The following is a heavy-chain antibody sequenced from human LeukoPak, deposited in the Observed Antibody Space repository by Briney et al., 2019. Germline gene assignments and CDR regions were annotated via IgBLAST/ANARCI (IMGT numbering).Heavy chain of an antibody. CDR1: GHTFSRSY. D-gene: IGHD3-22*01. V-gene: IGHV1-46*01. J-gene: IGHJ3*02. CDR3: ARDRITMLVRDGAFDI. CDR2: INPSGTWT. Sequence: ASVKVSCKASGHTFSRSYMHWVRQAPGQGLEWMGVINPSGTWTSYAQKFRGRVTMTRDMSTSTVYMGLSSLRSEDTAVYYCARDRITMLVRDGAFDIWGQGTMVTVSS.